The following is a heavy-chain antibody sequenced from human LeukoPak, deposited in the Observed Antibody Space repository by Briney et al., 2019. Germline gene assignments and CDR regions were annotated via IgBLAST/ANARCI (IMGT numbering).Heavy chain of an antibody. CDR2: INPNSGGT. V-gene: IGHV1-2*02. J-gene: IGHJ4*02. D-gene: IGHD2-2*01. CDR1: GGTFSSYA. CDR3: ARSVDCSSTSCYEYDY. Sequence: GASVKVSCKASGGTFSSYAISWVRQAPGQGLEWMGWINPNSGGTSYAQKFQGRVTMTRDTSISTAYMELSRLRSDDTAVYYCARSVDCSSTSCYEYDYWGQGTLVTVSS.